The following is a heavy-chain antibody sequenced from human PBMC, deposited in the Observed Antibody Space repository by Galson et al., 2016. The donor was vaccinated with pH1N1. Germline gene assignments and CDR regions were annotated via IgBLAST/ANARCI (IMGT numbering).Heavy chain of an antibody. J-gene: IGHJ4*02. D-gene: IGHD2-21*01. CDR3: ARAVRLWFSVY. V-gene: IGHV1-46*04. CDR2: ISPTRSGK. Sequence: SVKVSCKASGDTFTNYYIHWVRQAPGQGLEWMGVISPTRSGKNYSQSLQGRITITRDKSTHTLYMELSSLRAEDTAVYFCARAVRLWFSVYWGQGTLVTVSS. CDR1: GDTFTNYY.